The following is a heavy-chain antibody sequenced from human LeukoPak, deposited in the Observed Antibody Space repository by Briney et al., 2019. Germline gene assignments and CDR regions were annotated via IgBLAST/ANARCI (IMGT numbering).Heavy chain of an antibody. CDR2: IYPGDSDT. J-gene: IGHJ4*02. CDR1: GYSFTSYW. D-gene: IGHD2-21*02. Sequence: GESLKISCKGSGYSFTSYWIGWVRQMPGKGLEWMGIIYPGDSDTRYSPSFQGQVTISADKSISTAYLQWSSLKASDTAMYYCASTYCGGDCLPSYFDYWGQGTLVTVSS. CDR3: ASTYCGGDCLPSYFDY. V-gene: IGHV5-51*01.